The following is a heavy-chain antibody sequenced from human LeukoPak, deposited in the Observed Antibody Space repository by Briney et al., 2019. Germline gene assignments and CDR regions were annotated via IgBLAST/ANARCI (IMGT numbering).Heavy chain of an antibody. CDR1: GFTLRSYG. CDR3: ARDASGSSTGLIDS. J-gene: IGHJ4*02. D-gene: IGHD1-26*01. CDR2: ISTSSYYI. Sequence: GGSLRLSCAAPGFTLRSYGMNWVRQAPGKGLEWVSYISTSSYYIYYADSVKGRFTISRDDAKNSLYLQMHSLRTEDTAVYYCARDASGSSTGLIDSWGQGTLVTVSS. V-gene: IGHV3-21*01.